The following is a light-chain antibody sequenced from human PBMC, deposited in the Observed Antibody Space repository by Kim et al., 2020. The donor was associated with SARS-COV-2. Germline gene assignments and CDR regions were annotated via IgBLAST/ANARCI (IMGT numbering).Light chain of an antibody. J-gene: IGKJ3*01. CDR1: QSLVYSVWNTY. CDR2: KVS. V-gene: IGKV2-30*01. Sequence: PASISCRYCQSLVYSVWNTYLNWFHQRPGQSPRRLFYKVSHRDSGVPDRFSGSGSGTDFTLLISRVEAEDVGVYYCMQGTHWPFTFGPGAKVDSK. CDR3: MQGTHWPFT.